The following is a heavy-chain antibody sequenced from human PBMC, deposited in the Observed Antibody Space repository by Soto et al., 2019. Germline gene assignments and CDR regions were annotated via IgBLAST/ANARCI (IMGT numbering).Heavy chain of an antibody. CDR1: GGSFSGYY. Sequence: PSETLSLTCAVYGGSFSGYYWSWIRQPPGKGLEWIGEINHSGSTNYNPSLKSRVTISVDTSKNQFSLKLSSVTAADTAVYYCARGQNDRITGTTEYWFDPWGQGTLVTVSS. D-gene: IGHD1-7*01. CDR2: INHSGST. V-gene: IGHV4-34*01. J-gene: IGHJ5*02. CDR3: ARGQNDRITGTTEYWFDP.